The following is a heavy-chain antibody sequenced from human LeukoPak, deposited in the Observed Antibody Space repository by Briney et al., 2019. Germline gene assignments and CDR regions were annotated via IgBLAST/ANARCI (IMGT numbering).Heavy chain of an antibody. CDR2: IYASGST. J-gene: IGHJ5*02. V-gene: IGHV4-4*07. CDR1: GDSISSYY. Sequence: SETLSLTCTVSGDSISSYYWSWIRQPAGKGLEWIGRIYASGSTNYNPSLESRVTMSLDTSKNQFSLNLISVTAADTAVYYCARKALPGNWFDPWGQGTLVTVSS. CDR3: ARKALPGNWFDP.